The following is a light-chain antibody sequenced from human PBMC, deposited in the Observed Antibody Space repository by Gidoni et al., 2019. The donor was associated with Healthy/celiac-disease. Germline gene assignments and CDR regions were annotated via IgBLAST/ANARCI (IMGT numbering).Light chain of an antibody. CDR1: QSISSY. CDR2: AAS. V-gene: IGKV1-39*01. J-gene: IGKJ4*01. Sequence: DIQMTQSPSSLSSSVRDRVTITCRASQSISSYLNWYQQKPGKAPKLLIYAASRLQSGVPTRFSGSGSGTDFTLTISSLQPEDFATYYCQQSYSTPPTFGGGTKVEIK. CDR3: QQSYSTPPT.